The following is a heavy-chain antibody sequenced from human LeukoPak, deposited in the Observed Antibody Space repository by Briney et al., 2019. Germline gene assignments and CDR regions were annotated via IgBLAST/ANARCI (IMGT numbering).Heavy chain of an antibody. CDR1: GFTFSTYG. J-gene: IGHJ4*02. CDR2: ISYDGSDK. CDR3: AKGSNRGVATIDY. V-gene: IGHV3-30*18. D-gene: IGHD5-12*01. Sequence: GGSLRLSCAASGFTFSTYGMHWVRQAPGKGLDWVADISYDGSDKYYAASVKGRFTISRDNSKNTLFLQMNSLRAEDTAVYYCAKGSNRGVATIDYWGQGTLVTVSS.